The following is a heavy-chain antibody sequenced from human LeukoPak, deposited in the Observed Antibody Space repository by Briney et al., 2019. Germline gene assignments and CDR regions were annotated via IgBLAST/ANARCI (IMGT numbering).Heavy chain of an antibody. CDR1: GFTFSSYS. D-gene: IGHD6-19*01. J-gene: IGHJ4*02. CDR2: ISSSSSYI. V-gene: IGHV3-21*01. Sequence: PGGSLRLSCAASGFTFSSYSMNWVRQAPGEGLEWVSSISSSSSYIYYADSVKGRFTISRDNAKNSLYLQMNSLRAEDTAVYYCARELAVAGPGALDYWGQGTLVTVSS. CDR3: ARELAVAGPGALDY.